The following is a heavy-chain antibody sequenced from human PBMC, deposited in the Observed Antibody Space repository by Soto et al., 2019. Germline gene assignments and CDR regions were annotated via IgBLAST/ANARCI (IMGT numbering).Heavy chain of an antibody. CDR2: ISGSGDNT. CDR3: AKDLVGDTGY. D-gene: IGHD1-26*01. J-gene: IGHJ4*02. CDR1: GFTFSNYA. Sequence: EVQLLESGGGLVQPGGSLRLSCVVSGFTFSNYAMSWVRQAPGKGLEWASAISGSGDNTFYADSVKGRFTISRDNSKNTLYLQMNSLRAEDTAVYYCAKDLVGDTGYWGQGTLVTVSS. V-gene: IGHV3-23*01.